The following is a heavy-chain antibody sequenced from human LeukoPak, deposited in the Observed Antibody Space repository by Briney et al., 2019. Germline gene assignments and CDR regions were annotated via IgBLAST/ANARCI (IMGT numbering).Heavy chain of an antibody. D-gene: IGHD3-16*01. CDR1: GGSTSSISYY. CDR3: ARLGPPAYYYYMDV. CDR2: IYYSGST. Sequence: SETLSLTCTVSGGSTSSISYYWGWIRQPPGKGLEWVGSIYYSGSTYYNPSLKSRVTMSVDTSKNQFSLKLSSVTAADTAVYYCARLGPPAYYYYMDVWGKGTTVTISS. V-gene: IGHV4-39*07. J-gene: IGHJ6*03.